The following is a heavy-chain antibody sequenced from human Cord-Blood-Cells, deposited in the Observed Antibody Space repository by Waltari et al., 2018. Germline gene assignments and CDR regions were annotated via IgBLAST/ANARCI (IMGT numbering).Heavy chain of an antibody. CDR2: IWYDGSNK. V-gene: IGHV3-33*01. CDR3: AARHFDY. CDR1: GFTFSSYG. Sequence: QVQLVESGGGVVQPGRSLRLSCAASGFTFSSYGRHWVRQAPGQGVEWGAVIWYDGSNKYYADSVKGRFTISRDNSKNTLYLQMNSLRAEDTAVYYCAARHFDYWGQGTLVTVSS. J-gene: IGHJ4*02.